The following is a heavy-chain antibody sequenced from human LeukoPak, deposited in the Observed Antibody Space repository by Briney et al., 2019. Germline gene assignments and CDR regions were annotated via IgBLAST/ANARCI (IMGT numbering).Heavy chain of an antibody. CDR1: GASITSSNYY. Sequence: SSETLSLTCTVSGASITSSNYYWLRLRQPPGKGLEWIGSIYYSGITYYNLSLKSRVTISVDTSKYQCSLRLSSVTAADTAVYYCATLQRWSIAARPEPSYYYYYMDVWGKGTTVTVSS. J-gene: IGHJ6*03. D-gene: IGHD6-6*01. CDR2: IYYSGIT. CDR3: ATLQRWSIAARPEPSYYYYYMDV. V-gene: IGHV4-39*07.